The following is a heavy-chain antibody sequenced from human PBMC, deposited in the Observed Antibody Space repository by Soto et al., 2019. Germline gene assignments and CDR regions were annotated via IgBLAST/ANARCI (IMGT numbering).Heavy chain of an antibody. CDR1: GFTFSSYA. D-gene: IGHD3-10*01. CDR2: ISGSGGST. Sequence: GESLKISCAASGFTFSSYAMSWVRQAPGKGLEWVSAISGSGGSTYYADSVKGRFTISRDNSKNTLYLQMNSLRAEDTAVYYCAKVSYYGWFFWGQGTLVTVSS. V-gene: IGHV3-23*01. J-gene: IGHJ4*02. CDR3: AKVSYYGWFF.